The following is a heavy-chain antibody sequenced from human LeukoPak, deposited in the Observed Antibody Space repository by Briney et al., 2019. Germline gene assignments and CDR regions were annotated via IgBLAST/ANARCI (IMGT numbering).Heavy chain of an antibody. V-gene: IGHV4-39*07. J-gene: IGHJ6*03. CDR2: XXTSGST. CDR3: XXXXXXXXTXXXXXYMDV. CDR1: GDSIRSSSYF. Sequence: PSETLSLTCTVSGDSIRSSSYFWGWIRQPPGKGLEWIGXXXTSGSTXYNXSXXSRVTISVDTSKNQFSLKLSSVTAADTAVCXXXXXXXXXXTXXXXXYMDVWGKGTTVTVSS.